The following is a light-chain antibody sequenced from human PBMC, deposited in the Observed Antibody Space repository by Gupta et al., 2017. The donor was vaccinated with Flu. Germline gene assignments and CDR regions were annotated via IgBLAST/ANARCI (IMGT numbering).Light chain of an antibody. CDR3: MQVAHWPWA. V-gene: IGKV2-30*01. CDR2: LVT. J-gene: IGKJ1*01. Sequence: DVVVTQSLFSLAVTLGQSASLSCRSSQGLVYSDGNTYLHWFQQRPGQSPRRLIYLVTKRDSGVPARFSGSGSGTDFTLKISRVEAEDVGVYFCMQVAHWPWAFGQGTKLEIK. CDR1: QGLVYSDGNTY.